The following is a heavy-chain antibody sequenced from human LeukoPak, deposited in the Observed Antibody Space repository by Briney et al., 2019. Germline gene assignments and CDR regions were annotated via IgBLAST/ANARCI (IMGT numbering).Heavy chain of an antibody. Sequence: GGSLRLSCAASGFTFSSCSMNWVRQAPGKGLEWVSSISSSSSYIYYADSVKGRFTISRDNAKNSLYLQMNSLRAEDTAVYYCAKGRGLRGYFDLWGRGTLVTVSS. V-gene: IGHV3-21*01. CDR1: GFTFSSCS. J-gene: IGHJ2*01. D-gene: IGHD3-10*01. CDR2: ISSSSSYI. CDR3: AKGRGLRGYFDL.